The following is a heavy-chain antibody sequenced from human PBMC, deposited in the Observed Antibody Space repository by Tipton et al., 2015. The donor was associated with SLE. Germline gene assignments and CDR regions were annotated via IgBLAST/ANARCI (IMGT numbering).Heavy chain of an antibody. CDR2: MYFSGSA. D-gene: IGHD6-13*01. CDR3: ASAYSSDPFRY. Sequence: TLSLTCTVSGGSISTYFWNWVRQPPGKGLEWIGYMYFSGSAGYNPSLKSRVSISVDTSRNEFSLKMNSVTSADTAVYYCASAYSSDPFRYWGQGGPVTVSS. CDR1: GGSISTYF. J-gene: IGHJ4*02. V-gene: IGHV4-59*01.